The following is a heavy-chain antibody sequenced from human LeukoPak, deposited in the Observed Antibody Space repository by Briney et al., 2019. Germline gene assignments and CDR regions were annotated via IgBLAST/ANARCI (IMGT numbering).Heavy chain of an antibody. D-gene: IGHD3-22*01. CDR2: ISDTGGST. CDR3: AKERSASYYYDSSGYSNYNFDY. J-gene: IGHJ4*02. V-gene: IGHV3-23*01. Sequence: QSGGSLRLSCAASGFTFSNYAMRWVRQAPGKGLEWVSDISDTGGSTYYADSVKGRFTISRDNSKNTLYLQMNSLRAEDTAVYYCAKERSASYYYDSSGYSNYNFDYWGQGTLVTVSS. CDR1: GFTFSNYA.